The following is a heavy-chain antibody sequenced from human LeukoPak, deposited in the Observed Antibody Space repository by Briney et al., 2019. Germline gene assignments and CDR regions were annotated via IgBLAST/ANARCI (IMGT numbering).Heavy chain of an antibody. D-gene: IGHD6-13*01. J-gene: IGHJ5*01. V-gene: IGHV3-30*04. CDR3: ARYSSSWFVY. CDR1: GFTFSSYA. Sequence: GGSLRLSCAASGFTFSSYAMHWVRQAPGKGLEWVAVISYDGSNKYYADPVKGRFTISRDNSKNTLYLQMNSLRAEDTAVYYCARYSSSWFVYWGQGTLVTVSS. CDR2: ISYDGSNK.